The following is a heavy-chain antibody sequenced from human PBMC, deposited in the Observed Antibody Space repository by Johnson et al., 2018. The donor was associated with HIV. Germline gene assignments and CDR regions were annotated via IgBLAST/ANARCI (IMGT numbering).Heavy chain of an antibody. D-gene: IGHD1-26*01. Sequence: VQLVESGGGLVQPGGSLRLSCVVSGFTFSSYRMHWVRQAPGKGLEWVAVISYDGSNNYYADSVKGRFTISRDNSKNTLYLQMNFLRPEDTAVYYCARFMGSTWSDASDIWGQGTMVIVSS. CDR2: ISYDGSNN. CDR1: GFTFSSYR. V-gene: IGHV3-30*03. CDR3: ARFMGSTWSDASDI. J-gene: IGHJ3*02.